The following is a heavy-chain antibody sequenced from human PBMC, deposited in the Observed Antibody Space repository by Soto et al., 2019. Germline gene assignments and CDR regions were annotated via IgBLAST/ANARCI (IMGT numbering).Heavy chain of an antibody. D-gene: IGHD1-26*01. V-gene: IGHV3-30*04. CDR3: AKASGSYLYFDY. CDR1: GFTFSSYA. CDR2: ISYDGSNK. Sequence: QVQLVESGGGVVQPGRSLRLSCAASGFTFSSYAMHWVRQAPGKGLEWVAVISYDGSNKYYADSVKGRFTISRDNSKNTLYLQMNSLRAEDTAVYYCAKASGSYLYFDYWGQGTLVTVSS. J-gene: IGHJ4*02.